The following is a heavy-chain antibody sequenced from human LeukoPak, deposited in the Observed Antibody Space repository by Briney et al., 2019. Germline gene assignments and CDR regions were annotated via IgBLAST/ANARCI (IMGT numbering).Heavy chain of an antibody. CDR2: ISYDGSNK. D-gene: IGHD3-9*01. V-gene: IGHV3-30*03. CDR1: GFTFSSYG. Sequence: PGGSLRLSCASSGFTFSSYGMHWVRQAPGKGLEWVAVISYDGSNKYYADSVKGRFTISRDNSKNTLYLQMNSLRADDTAVYYCAIGLRYSDNWGQGTLVTVSS. J-gene: IGHJ4*02. CDR3: AIGLRYSDN.